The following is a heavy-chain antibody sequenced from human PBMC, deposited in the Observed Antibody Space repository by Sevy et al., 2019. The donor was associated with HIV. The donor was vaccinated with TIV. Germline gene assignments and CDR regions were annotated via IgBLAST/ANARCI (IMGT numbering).Heavy chain of an antibody. CDR1: GFSFSDYY. CDR3: ARVRYNYGQKYFDY. D-gene: IGHD5-18*01. Sequence: GGSLRLSCTASGFSFSDYYMSWIRQAPGKGLEWISYISTSSGFTDYEDSVKGRFTISSDNAKNSLYLQMNSLRAEDTAVYFCARVRYNYGQKYFDYWGQGTLVTVPQ. V-gene: IGHV3-11*06. J-gene: IGHJ4*02. CDR2: ISTSSGFT.